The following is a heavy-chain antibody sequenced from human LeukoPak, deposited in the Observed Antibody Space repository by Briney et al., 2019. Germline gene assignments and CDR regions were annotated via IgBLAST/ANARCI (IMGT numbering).Heavy chain of an antibody. Sequence: GGSLRLSCAASGFTFSSYGMHWVHQAPGKGLEWVAVIRFDESHRYYADSVKGRFTISRDNSKNTLFLQMDSLRAEDTALYYCARWDIPTADIDYWGQGTLVTVSS. CDR3: ARWDIPTADIDY. D-gene: IGHD6-13*01. CDR2: IRFDESHR. V-gene: IGHV3-33*01. J-gene: IGHJ4*02. CDR1: GFTFSSYG.